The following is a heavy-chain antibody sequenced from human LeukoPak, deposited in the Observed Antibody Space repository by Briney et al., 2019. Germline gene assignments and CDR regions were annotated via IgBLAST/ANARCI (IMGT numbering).Heavy chain of an antibody. J-gene: IGHJ4*02. CDR3: ARARYDFWSGYYHIDY. CDR1: GFTFSSYA. Sequence: PGGSLRLSCAASGFTFSSYAMHWVRQAPGKGLEWVAVISYDGSNKYYADSVKGRFTISRDNSKDTLYLQMNSLRAEDTAVYYCARARYDFWSGYYHIDYWGQGTLVTVSS. CDR2: ISYDGSNK. V-gene: IGHV3-30-3*01. D-gene: IGHD3-3*01.